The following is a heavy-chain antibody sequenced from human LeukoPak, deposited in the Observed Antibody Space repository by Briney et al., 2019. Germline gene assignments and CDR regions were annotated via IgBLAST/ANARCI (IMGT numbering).Heavy chain of an antibody. D-gene: IGHD3-22*01. Sequence: GSALRLSGACSGFNLSSHNMNSVHQAPGKGLEGDHPSSGRCNYIFYADSETGRFTISRDSAKNSLSLQMNSLRAEDTAVYYCAKDQGFDYYDSSGYYLDYWGQGTLVTVSS. CDR2: SSGRCNYI. V-gene: IGHV3-21*01. J-gene: IGHJ4*02. CDR3: AKDQGFDYYDSSGYYLDY. CDR1: GFNLSSHN.